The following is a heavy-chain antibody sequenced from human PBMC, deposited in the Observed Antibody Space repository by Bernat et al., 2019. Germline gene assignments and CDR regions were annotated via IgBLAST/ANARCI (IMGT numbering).Heavy chain of an antibody. J-gene: IGHJ4*02. CDR2: IYYSGST. CDR1: GGSISSYY. V-gene: IGHV4-59*05. Sequence: QVQLQESGPGLVKPSETLSLTCTVSGGSISSYYWSWIRQPPGKGLEWIGSIYYSGSTYYNPSLKSRVTISVDTSKNQFSLKLSSVTAADTAVYYCARLGQTYYYDSSGYYYFDYWGQGTLVTVSS. D-gene: IGHD3-22*01. CDR3: ARLGQTYYYDSSGYYYFDY.